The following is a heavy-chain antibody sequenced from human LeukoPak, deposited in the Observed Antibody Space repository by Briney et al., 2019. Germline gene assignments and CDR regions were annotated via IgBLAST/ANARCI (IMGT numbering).Heavy chain of an antibody. D-gene: IGHD3-3*01. Sequence: ASVKVSCKASGYTFTSYGISWVRQAPGQGLEWMGWISAYNGNTNYAQKLQGRVTMTTDTSTSTAYMELRGLRSDDTAVYYCARLQYYDFWSGYYTGFDWFDPWGQGTLVTVSS. CDR2: ISAYNGNT. CDR1: GYTFTSYG. CDR3: ARLQYYDFWSGYYTGFDWFDP. V-gene: IGHV1-18*01. J-gene: IGHJ5*02.